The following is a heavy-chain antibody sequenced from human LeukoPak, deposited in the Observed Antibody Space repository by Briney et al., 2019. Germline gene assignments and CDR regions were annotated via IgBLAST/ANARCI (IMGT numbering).Heavy chain of an antibody. D-gene: IGHD4-11*01. CDR1: GYSFTDYY. V-gene: IGHV1-2*02. CDR2: INPNSGET. Sequence: AASVKVSCKTSGYSFTDYYIHWVRQAPGQGLDWMGWINPNSGETNSAQKFQGRVTLTGDTAIRTAYMALSRLTSDDTAVYYCATDRDYSNTERGFDYWGQGTLVTVSS. J-gene: IGHJ4*02. CDR3: ATDRDYSNTERGFDY.